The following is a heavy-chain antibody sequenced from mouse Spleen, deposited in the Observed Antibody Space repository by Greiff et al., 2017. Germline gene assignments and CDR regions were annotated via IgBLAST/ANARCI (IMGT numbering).Heavy chain of an antibody. J-gene: IGHJ1*01. Sequence: VQLQQSGPELVKPGASVKMSCKASGYTFTDYNMHWVKQSHGKSLEWIGYINPNNGGTSYNQKFKGKATLTVNKSSSTAYMELRSLTSEDSAVYYCARSITTVVATYWYFDVWGAGTTVTVSS. CDR1: GYTFTDYN. CDR2: INPNNGGT. D-gene: IGHD1-1*01. CDR3: ARSITTVVATYWYFDV. V-gene: IGHV1-22*01.